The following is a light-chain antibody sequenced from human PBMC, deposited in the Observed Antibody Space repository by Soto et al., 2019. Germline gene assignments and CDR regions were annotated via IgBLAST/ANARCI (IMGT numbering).Light chain of an antibody. Sequence: EIVLTQSPGTLSLSPGERATLSCRASQSVSSSYLAWYQQKPGQAPRLRIYGASSRATGIPDGFSGSGAGTAFTVTISRLEPEDFAVYYCQQYGSSLFTFGPGTKVDIK. CDR1: QSVSSSY. CDR3: QQYGSSLFT. CDR2: GAS. V-gene: IGKV3-20*01. J-gene: IGKJ3*01.